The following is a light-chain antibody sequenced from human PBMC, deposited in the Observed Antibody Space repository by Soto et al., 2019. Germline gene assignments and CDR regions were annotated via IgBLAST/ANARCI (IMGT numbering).Light chain of an antibody. CDR2: GAS. J-gene: IGKJ3*01. Sequence: EIVMTQSPATLSVSPGERATLSCRASQSVSSNLAWYQQKPGQAPRLLIYGASTRATGIPDRFSGTGSGTDFALTISRLQPDDSAMYYCQQYGGSPFTFGRGTKVDI. V-gene: IGKV3-15*01. CDR3: QQYGGSPFT. CDR1: QSVSSN.